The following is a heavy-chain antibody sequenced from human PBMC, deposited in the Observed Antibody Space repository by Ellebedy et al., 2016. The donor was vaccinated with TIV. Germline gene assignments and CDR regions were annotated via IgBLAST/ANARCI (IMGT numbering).Heavy chain of an antibody. V-gene: IGHV3-48*04. CDR1: GFTFSNNS. Sequence: GESLKISCAASGFTFSNNSMNWVRQAPGKGLEWVSYISSTGTTIYYADSVKGRFTISRDNAKISLYLQMNSLTAEDTAVYYCATWGQSYGRWGQGSLVTISS. CDR3: ATWGQSYGR. J-gene: IGHJ4*02. D-gene: IGHD4-17*01. CDR2: ISSTGTTI.